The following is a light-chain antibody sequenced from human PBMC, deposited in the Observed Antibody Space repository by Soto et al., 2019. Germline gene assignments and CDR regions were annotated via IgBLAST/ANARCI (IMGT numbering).Light chain of an antibody. V-gene: IGKV1-39*01. Sequence: DIQMTQSPSSLSASVGDRVTITCRASQSISSYLNWYQQKPGKAPKLLIYAASSLQSGVPSRFSGSGSGTHFTLTISSLQPEAFATYYCQQSYSTPPATFGGGTKVEIK. CDR2: AAS. CDR3: QQSYSTPPAT. CDR1: QSISSY. J-gene: IGKJ4*01.